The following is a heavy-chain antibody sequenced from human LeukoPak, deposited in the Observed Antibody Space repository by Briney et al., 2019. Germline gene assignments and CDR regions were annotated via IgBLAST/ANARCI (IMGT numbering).Heavy chain of an antibody. D-gene: IGHD5-18*01. CDR3: AKDKAAMVIYYFDY. Sequence: GGSLRLSCAASGFTFSSYWMSWVRQAPGKGLEWVANIKQDGSEKYYVDSVKGRFTISRDNAKNSLYLQMNSLRAEDTAVYYCAKDKAAMVIYYFDYWGQGTLVTVSS. CDR1: GFTFSSYW. CDR2: IKQDGSEK. V-gene: IGHV3-7*01. J-gene: IGHJ4*02.